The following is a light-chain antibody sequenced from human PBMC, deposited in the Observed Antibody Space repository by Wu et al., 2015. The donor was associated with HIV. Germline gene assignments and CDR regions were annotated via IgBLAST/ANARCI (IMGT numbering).Light chain of an antibody. CDR2: DVF. CDR3: QQRDDWPLT. CDR1: QSVSSD. Sequence: EIVMTQSPVTVSVSLGERVSLSCRSSQSVSSDLAWYQQRLGQPPRLLIYDVFNRATGIPVRFSGSGSATDFHLTISSLAPEDSAIYYCQQRDDWPLTFGGGTRVEIK. V-gene: IGKV3-11*01. J-gene: IGKJ4*01.